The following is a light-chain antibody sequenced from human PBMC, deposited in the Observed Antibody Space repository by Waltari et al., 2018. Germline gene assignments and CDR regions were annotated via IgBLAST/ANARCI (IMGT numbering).Light chain of an antibody. Sequence: EIVMTQSPATLSVSPGERATLSCRASQSVRNNLFWYQQKPGQAPTLLIYGASTRVTGIPARFSGSGSGTEVTLTISSLQSEDFAVYYCQQYNNWPPWTFGQGTKVEIK. CDR1: QSVRNN. J-gene: IGKJ1*01. CDR3: QQYNNWPPWT. V-gene: IGKV3-15*01. CDR2: GAS.